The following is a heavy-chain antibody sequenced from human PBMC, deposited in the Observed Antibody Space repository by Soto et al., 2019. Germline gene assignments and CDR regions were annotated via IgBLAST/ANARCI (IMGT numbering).Heavy chain of an antibody. CDR3: ARDQGPNDYGDWAYWYFDL. Sequence: GASVKVSCKASGYTFTSYDINWVRQATGQGLEWMGWMNPNSGNTGYAQKFQGRVTMTRNTSISTAYMELSSLRSEDTAVYYCARDQGPNDYGDWAYWYFDLWGRGTLVTVSS. V-gene: IGHV1-8*01. D-gene: IGHD4-17*01. CDR2: MNPNSGNT. CDR1: GYTFTSYD. J-gene: IGHJ2*01.